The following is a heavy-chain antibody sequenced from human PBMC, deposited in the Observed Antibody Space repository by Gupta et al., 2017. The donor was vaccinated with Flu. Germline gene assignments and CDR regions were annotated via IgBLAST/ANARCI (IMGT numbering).Heavy chain of an antibody. V-gene: IGHV1-69*01. D-gene: IGHD6-6*01. CDR1: GGTFSSYA. CDR3: AQTSIAARPAYYYYGMDV. J-gene: IGHJ6*02. CDR2: IIPIFGTA. Sequence: QVQLVQSGAEVKKPGSSVKVSCKASGGTFSSYAISWVRQAPGQGLEWMGGIIPIFGTANYAQKFQGRVTITADESTSTAYMELSSLRSEDTAVYYCAQTSIAARPAYYYYGMDVWGQGTTVTVSS.